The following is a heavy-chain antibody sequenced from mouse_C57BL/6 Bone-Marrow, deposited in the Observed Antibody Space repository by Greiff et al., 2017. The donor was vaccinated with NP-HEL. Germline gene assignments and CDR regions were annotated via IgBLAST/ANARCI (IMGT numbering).Heavy chain of an antibody. D-gene: IGHD3-2*02. CDR3: ARGQLRRLKNYAMDY. J-gene: IGHJ4*01. CDR1: GYSFTGYY. V-gene: IGHV1-42*01. CDR2: INPSTGGT. Sequence: VQLQQSGPELVKPGASVKISCKASGYSFTGYYMNWVKQSPEKSLEWIGEINPSTGGTTYNQKFKAKATLTVDKSSSTAYMQLKSLTSADSAVYYCARGQLRRLKNYAMDYWGQGTSVTVSS.